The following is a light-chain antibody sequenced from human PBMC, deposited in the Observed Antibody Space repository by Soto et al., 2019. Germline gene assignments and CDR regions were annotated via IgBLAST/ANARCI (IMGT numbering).Light chain of an antibody. V-gene: IGLV7-46*01. J-gene: IGLJ2*01. CDR3: LLSCSDFRV. CDR2: NTS. CDR1: TGSVTTSHN. Sequence: QAVVTQEPSLTLSPGGTVTLTCGSSTGSVTTSHNPYWFQQKPGQAPRTLIYNTSNNHSWTPARFSGSLLGGKAALTLSGARADEEAEYYCLLSCSDFRVFGGGTKLTVL.